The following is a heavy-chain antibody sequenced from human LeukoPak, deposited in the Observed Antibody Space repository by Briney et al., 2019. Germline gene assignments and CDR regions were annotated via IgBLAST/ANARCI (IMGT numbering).Heavy chain of an antibody. CDR3: AKSPWVGSSGYYDY. Sequence: GGSLRLSCAASGFTFSSYAMSWVRQAPGKGLEWVSAISGSGGSTYYADSVRGRFTISRDNSKDTLYLQMNSLRAEDTAVYYCAKSPWVGSSGYYDYWGQGTLVTVSS. CDR2: ISGSGGST. V-gene: IGHV3-23*01. D-gene: IGHD3-22*01. CDR1: GFTFSSYA. J-gene: IGHJ4*02.